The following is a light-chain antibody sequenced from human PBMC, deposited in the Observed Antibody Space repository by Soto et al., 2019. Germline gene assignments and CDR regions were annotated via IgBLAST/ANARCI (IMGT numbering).Light chain of an antibody. CDR1: QSIGRH. Sequence: DIQMTQSPSSLSASVGERVTITCRASQSIGRHINWYQQKPGKAPNLVIYSASSLHSGVPSRFSGSGSGTDFTLTITNLQPDDFATYYCQQSFPTVWTFGHGTTVDLK. J-gene: IGKJ1*01. CDR3: QQSFPTVWT. V-gene: IGKV1-39*01. CDR2: SAS.